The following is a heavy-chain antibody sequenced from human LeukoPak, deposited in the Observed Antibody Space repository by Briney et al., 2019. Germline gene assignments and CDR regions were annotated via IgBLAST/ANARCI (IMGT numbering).Heavy chain of an antibody. Sequence: PSETLSLTCSVSGGSISTYHWNWIRKPPGKGLEWIGYMQSSGISKYNPSLKSRVNIFVDTSKYQFVLNLRSVTAADTAVYYCARDKRHSYGRYFDPWGQGMLVTVSS. D-gene: IGHD5-18*01. CDR1: GGSISTYH. V-gene: IGHV4-59*01. CDR2: MQSSGIS. J-gene: IGHJ4*02. CDR3: ARDKRHSYGRYFDP.